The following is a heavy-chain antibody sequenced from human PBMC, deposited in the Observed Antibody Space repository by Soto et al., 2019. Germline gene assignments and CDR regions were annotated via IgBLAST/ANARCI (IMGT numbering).Heavy chain of an antibody. D-gene: IGHD3-3*01. J-gene: IGHJ6*02. CDR3: AKRITISGYGDYYYYGMDA. V-gene: IGHV3-30*18. CDR2: ISHDGGTK. CDR1: GFTFKNYG. Sequence: VHLVESGGGVVQPGRSLRLSCAASGFTFKNYGMHSVRQAPGKGLEWVAVISHDGGTKHYADSVKGRFTIFRDDSKNTVSLQMTSLRPDDTAVYYCAKRITISGYGDYYYYGMDAWGQGTTVIVSS.